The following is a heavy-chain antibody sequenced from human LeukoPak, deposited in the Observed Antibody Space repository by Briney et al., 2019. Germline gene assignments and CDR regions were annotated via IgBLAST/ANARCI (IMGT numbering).Heavy chain of an antibody. CDR2: IYTSGST. CDR3: ARVGAGDRYYYYYMDV. V-gene: IGHV4-61*02. CDR1: GGSISSGSYY. Sequence: SQTLSLTCTVSGGSISSGSYYWSWIRQPAGKGLEWIGRIYTSGSTNYNPSLKSRVTISVDTSKKQFSLKLSSVTAADTAVYYCARVGAGDRYYYYYMDVWGKGTTVTVSS. D-gene: IGHD7-27*01. J-gene: IGHJ6*03.